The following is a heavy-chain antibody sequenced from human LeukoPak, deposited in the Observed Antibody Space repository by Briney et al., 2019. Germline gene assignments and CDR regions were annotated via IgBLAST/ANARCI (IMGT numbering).Heavy chain of an antibody. Sequence: SETLSLTCAVYGVSFSGYYWSWIRQPPGKGLEWIGEINHSGSTNYNPSLKSRVTISVDTSKNQFSLKLTSVTAADTAVYYCARGREYCSGGSCYPYKFDYWGQGTLVTVSS. CDR2: INHSGST. J-gene: IGHJ4*02. CDR1: GVSFSGYY. V-gene: IGHV4-34*01. D-gene: IGHD2-15*01. CDR3: ARGREYCSGGSCYPYKFDY.